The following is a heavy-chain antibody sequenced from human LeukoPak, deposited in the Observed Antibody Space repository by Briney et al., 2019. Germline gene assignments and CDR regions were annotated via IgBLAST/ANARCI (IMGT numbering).Heavy chain of an antibody. J-gene: IGHJ6*04. D-gene: IGHD3-10*02. CDR1: GFPFSSYS. CDR2: ISSSGSTI. Sequence: GGSLRLSCAASGFPFSSYSMNWVRQAPGKGLEWVSYISSSGSTIYYADSVKGRFTISRDNAKNSLYLQMNSLRAEDTAVYYCAELGITMIGGVWGKGTTVTISS. CDR3: AELGITMIGGV. V-gene: IGHV3-48*04.